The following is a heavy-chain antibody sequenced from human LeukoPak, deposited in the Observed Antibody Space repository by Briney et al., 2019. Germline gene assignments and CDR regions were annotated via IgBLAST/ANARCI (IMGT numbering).Heavy chain of an antibody. CDR1: GGSISSYY. Sequence: SSETLSLTCTVSGGSISSYYWSWIRQPPGKGLEWIGYIYYSGSTNYNPSLKSRVTISVDTSKNQFSLKLSSVTAADTAVYYCARDPFYCSGGSCEFDPWGQGTLVTVSS. V-gene: IGHV4-59*12. J-gene: IGHJ5*02. CDR3: ARDPFYCSGGSCEFDP. D-gene: IGHD2-15*01. CDR2: IYYSGST.